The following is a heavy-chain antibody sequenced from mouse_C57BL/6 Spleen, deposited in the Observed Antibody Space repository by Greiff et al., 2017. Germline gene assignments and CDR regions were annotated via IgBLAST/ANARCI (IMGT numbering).Heavy chain of an antibody. Sequence: QVQLQQPGAELVRPGSSVKLSCKASGYTFTSYWMDWVKQRPGQGLEWIGNIYPSDSETHYNQKFKDKATLTVDKSSSTAYMQLSSLTSEDSAVYYCARDGNYPYAMDYWGQGTSVTVSS. CDR1: GYTFTSYW. V-gene: IGHV1-61*01. CDR2: IYPSDSET. CDR3: ARDGNYPYAMDY. J-gene: IGHJ4*01. D-gene: IGHD2-1*01.